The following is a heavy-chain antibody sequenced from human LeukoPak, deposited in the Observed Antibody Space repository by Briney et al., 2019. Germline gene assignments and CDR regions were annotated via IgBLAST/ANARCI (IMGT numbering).Heavy chain of an antibody. Sequence: GGSLRLSCAASGFPFSSYAMSWVRQAPGKGLEWVSAISGSGGSTYYADSVKGRFIFSRDNSKNTLYLQMNSLRAEDTAVYYCAKGGTFYYFDYWGQGTLVTVSS. J-gene: IGHJ4*02. D-gene: IGHD1-26*01. CDR2: ISGSGGST. V-gene: IGHV3-23*01. CDR3: AKGGTFYYFDY. CDR1: GFPFSSYA.